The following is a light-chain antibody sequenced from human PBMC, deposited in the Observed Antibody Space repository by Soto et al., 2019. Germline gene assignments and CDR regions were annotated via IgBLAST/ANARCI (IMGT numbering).Light chain of an antibody. CDR2: EVT. J-gene: IGLJ1*01. CDR3: SSYAATNNYV. CDR1: SSDVGGYNF. Sequence: VLTQPPSASGSPGQSVTISCTGTSSDVGGYNFVSWYQQHPGKAPQLIIYEVTKRPSGVPDRFSGSKSGNTASLTVSGLQTEDEADYYCSSYAATNNYVFGSGTKVTVL. V-gene: IGLV2-8*01.